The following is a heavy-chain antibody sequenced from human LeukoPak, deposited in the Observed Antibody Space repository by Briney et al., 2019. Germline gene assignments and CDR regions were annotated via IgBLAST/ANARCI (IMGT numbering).Heavy chain of an antibody. V-gene: IGHV4-4*07. Sequence: SETLSLTCTVSAGSISSYYWSWIRQPAGKGLEWIGRIYTSGSTNYNPSLKSRVTISVDRSKNQFSLKLSSVTAADTAVYYCARGADCGGDCYPDYWGQGTLVTVSS. CDR3: ARGADCGGDCYPDY. J-gene: IGHJ4*02. D-gene: IGHD2-21*01. CDR1: AGSISSYY. CDR2: IYTSGST.